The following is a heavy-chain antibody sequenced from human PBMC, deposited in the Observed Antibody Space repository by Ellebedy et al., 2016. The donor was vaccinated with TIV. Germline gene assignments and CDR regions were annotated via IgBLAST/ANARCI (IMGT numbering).Heavy chain of an antibody. CDR3: ARGLDGDFTNWYFDF. D-gene: IGHD3-10*01. CDR2: IWYDGSNK. J-gene: IGHJ2*01. Sequence: GESLKISCAASGFTFSSYGMHWVRQAPGKGLEWVAVIWYDGSNKYYADSVKGRFTISRDNSKNTLYLQMNSLRAEDTAVYYCARGLDGDFTNWYFDFWGRGTLVTVSS. CDR1: GFTFSSYG. V-gene: IGHV3-33*01.